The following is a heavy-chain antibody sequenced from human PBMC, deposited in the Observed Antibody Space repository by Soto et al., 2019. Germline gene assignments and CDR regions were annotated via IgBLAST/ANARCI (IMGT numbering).Heavy chain of an antibody. CDR1: GGSFSGYY. J-gene: IGHJ6*02. Sequence: QVQLQQWGAGLLKPSETLSLTCAVYGGSFSGYYWSWIRQPPGKGLEWIGYIYYSGSTNYNPSLKSRVTISVDTSKNQFSLKLSSVTAADTAVYYCARDRWIQPGGYYGMDVWGQGTTVTVSS. V-gene: IGHV4-34*11. D-gene: IGHD5-18*01. CDR3: ARDRWIQPGGYYGMDV. CDR2: IYYSGST.